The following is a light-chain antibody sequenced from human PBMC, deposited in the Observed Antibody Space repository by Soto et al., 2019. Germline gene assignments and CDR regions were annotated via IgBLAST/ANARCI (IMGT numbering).Light chain of an antibody. V-gene: IGKV1-6*01. J-gene: IGKJ1*01. CDR1: QDIRTE. Sequence: ALQMTQSPSSLSASVGDRVTFTCRASQDIRTELGWYQQKPGKAPKLLIYGATTLQSGVPSRFSGSGSGTDFTLTISGLQHEDFATYYCLQDYNYPRTFGQGTKVEVK. CDR3: LQDYNYPRT. CDR2: GAT.